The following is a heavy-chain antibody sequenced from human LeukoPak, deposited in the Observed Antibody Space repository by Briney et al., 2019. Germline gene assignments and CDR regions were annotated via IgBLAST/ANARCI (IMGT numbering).Heavy chain of an antibody. CDR3: ARVKSSSWSPHFDY. D-gene: IGHD6-13*01. CDR2: IKQDGSEK. CDR1: GFTFSSYW. J-gene: IGHJ4*02. Sequence: GGSLRLSCAASGFTFSSYWMSWVRQAPGKGLEWVANIKQDGSEKYYVDSVKGRFTISRDNAKNSLYLQMNSLRAEDTAVYYCARVKSSSWSPHFDYWGQGTLVTVSS. V-gene: IGHV3-7*01.